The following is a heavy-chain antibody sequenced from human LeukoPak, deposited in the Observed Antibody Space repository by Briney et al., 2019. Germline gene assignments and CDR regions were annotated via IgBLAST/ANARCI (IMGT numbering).Heavy chain of an antibody. CDR3: ARAAPHYLYFDY. CDR1: GFTVSSNY. D-gene: IGHD3-10*01. V-gene: IGHV3-53*01. Sequence: GGSLRLSCAASGFTVSSNYMSWVRQAPGKGLEWASVIYSGGSTYYADSVKGRFTISRDNSKNTLYLQMNSLRAEDTAVYYCARAAPHYLYFDYWGQGTLVTVSS. CDR2: IYSGGST. J-gene: IGHJ4*02.